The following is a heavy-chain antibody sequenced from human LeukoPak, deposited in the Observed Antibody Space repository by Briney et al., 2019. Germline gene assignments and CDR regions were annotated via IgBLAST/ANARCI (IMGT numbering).Heavy chain of an antibody. CDR2: IRSKAYGGTS. CDR1: GFTFTTYA. V-gene: IGHV3-49*04. D-gene: IGHD4-11*01. CDR3: TRDPLDYSSHALYNWLDP. J-gene: IGHJ5*02. Sequence: GGSLRLSCAASGFTFTTYAMSWVRQAPGKGLVWVGFIRSKAYGGTSEYAASVKGRFTISRDDSNSIAYLQMNSLKSEDTAVYYCTRDPLDYSSHALYNWLDPWGQGTLVTVSS.